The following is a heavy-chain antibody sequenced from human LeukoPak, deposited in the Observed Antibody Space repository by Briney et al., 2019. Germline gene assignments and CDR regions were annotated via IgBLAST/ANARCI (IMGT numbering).Heavy chain of an antibody. Sequence: PSETLSLTCTVSGGSFSSYYWTWIRQPPGKGLEWIGYIDHSGSTNYNPSLKSRVTISSDTSKNQFSLDLSSVTAADTAVYYCARSYYYFDSSGYYRYAFDIWGQGTMVTVSS. D-gene: IGHD3-22*01. V-gene: IGHV4-59*01. CDR3: ARSYYYFDSSGYYRYAFDI. CDR1: GGSFSSYY. CDR2: IDHSGST. J-gene: IGHJ3*02.